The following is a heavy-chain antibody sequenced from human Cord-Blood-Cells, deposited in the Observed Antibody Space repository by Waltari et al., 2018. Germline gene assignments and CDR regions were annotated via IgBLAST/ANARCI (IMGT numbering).Heavy chain of an antibody. J-gene: IGHJ2*01. Sequence: QLQLQESGPGLVKPSETLSLTCTVSGGSISSSSYSWGWIRQPPGQGLEWIGSIYYSGSTYYNPSLKSRVTISVDTSKNQFSLKLSSVTAADTAVYYCARHQTGDLTNFDLWGRGTLVTVSS. CDR3: ARHQTGDLTNFDL. D-gene: IGHD7-27*01. V-gene: IGHV4-39*01. CDR2: IYYSGST. CDR1: GGSISSSSYS.